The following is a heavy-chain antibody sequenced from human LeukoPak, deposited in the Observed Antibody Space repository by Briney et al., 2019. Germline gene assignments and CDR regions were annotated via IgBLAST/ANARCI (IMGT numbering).Heavy chain of an antibody. D-gene: IGHD3-10*01. V-gene: IGHV3-7*01. CDR2: INEDGSEI. CDR3: ARGFDGRSAFDI. Sequence: PGGSLSLSCAVSGFPFSGYWMGWVRQAAGNGLEWVATINEDGSEIYYVDSVKGRFTISRDNAKNSLSFQMNSLRAEDTTLYYCARGFDGRSAFDIWGQGTMVTVSS. CDR1: GFPFSGYW. J-gene: IGHJ3*02.